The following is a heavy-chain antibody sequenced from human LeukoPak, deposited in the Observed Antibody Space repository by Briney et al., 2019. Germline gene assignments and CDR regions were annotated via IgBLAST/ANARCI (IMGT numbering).Heavy chain of an antibody. CDR3: ARDFYTGSAY. J-gene: IGHJ4*02. CDR2: IIPIFGTA. CDR1: GGPFSSYA. D-gene: IGHD1-26*01. V-gene: IGHV1-69*06. Sequence: ASVKVSCKASGGPFSSYAISWVRQAPGQGLEWMGGIIPIFGTANYAQNFQGRVTITADKSTSTAYMELSSLRAEDMAVYYCARDFYTGSAYWGQGTLVTVSS.